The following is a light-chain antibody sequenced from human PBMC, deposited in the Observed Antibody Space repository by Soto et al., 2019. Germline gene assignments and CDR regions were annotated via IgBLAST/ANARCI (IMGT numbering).Light chain of an antibody. V-gene: IGKV1-39*01. CDR1: QTVSSY. Sequence: DIQMSQSPSSLSASEGDRVNITCRASQTVSSYLNWYQQKPGTVPKLLIYATSNLQSGVPSRFSGRGFGTDFTLTISSLQPEDFATYYCQQSFTTPSFGQGARLEI. J-gene: IGKJ5*01. CDR3: QQSFTTPS. CDR2: ATS.